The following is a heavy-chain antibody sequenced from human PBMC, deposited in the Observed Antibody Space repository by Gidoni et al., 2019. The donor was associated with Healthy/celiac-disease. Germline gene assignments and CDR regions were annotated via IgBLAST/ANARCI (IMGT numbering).Heavy chain of an antibody. J-gene: IGHJ4*02. CDR1: GGSFSGYY. D-gene: IGHD4-17*01. Sequence: QVQLQQWGAGLLKPSEPLSRTCAVHGGSFSGYYWSWIRQPPGKGLEWIGEINHSGSTNYNPSLKSRVTISVDTSKNQFSLKLSSVTAADTAVYYCASWGLRWIGGYWGQGTLVTVSS. V-gene: IGHV4-34*01. CDR2: INHSGST. CDR3: ASWGLRWIGGY.